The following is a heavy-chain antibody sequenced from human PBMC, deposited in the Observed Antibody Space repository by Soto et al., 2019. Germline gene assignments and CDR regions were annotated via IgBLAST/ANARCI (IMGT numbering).Heavy chain of an antibody. CDR1: GDTFRNEI. J-gene: IGHJ4*02. CDR3: SRVDPGETSPFDH. V-gene: IGHV1-69*02. D-gene: IGHD3-10*01. CDR2: IIPLLDIA. Sequence: SVKASSKASGDTFRNEIITWVRQAPGQGLEWMGRIIPLLDIANYAPKFQDRVTLTADKSTSTAYMELSSLRSEDTAVYYCSRVDPGETSPFDHWGQGTLVTVSS.